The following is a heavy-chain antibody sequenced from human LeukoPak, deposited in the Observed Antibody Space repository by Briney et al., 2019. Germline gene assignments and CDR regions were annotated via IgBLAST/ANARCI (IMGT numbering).Heavy chain of an antibody. CDR3: ARLKAVLLWFGESDY. CDR2: INAGNGNT. CDR1: GYTFTSYA. V-gene: IGHV1-3*01. J-gene: IGHJ4*02. Sequence: ASVKVSCKASGYTFTSYAMHWVRQAPGQRLEWMGWINAGNGNTKYSQKFQGRVTITRDTSASTAYMELSSLRSEDTAVYYCARLKAVLLWFGESDYWGQGTLVTVSS. D-gene: IGHD3-10*01.